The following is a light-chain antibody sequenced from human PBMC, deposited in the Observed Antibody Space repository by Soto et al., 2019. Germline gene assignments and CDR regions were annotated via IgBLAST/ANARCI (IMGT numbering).Light chain of an antibody. CDR1: QGISSY. CDR2: AAS. Sequence: DIQLTQSPSFLSASVGDRVTITCRASQGISSYLAWYQQKPGKAPKLLIYAASTLQSGVPSRFSGSGSGTEFTLTISSLQPEDFATYDCQQLNRYPYTFGQGTKLEIK. V-gene: IGKV1-9*01. J-gene: IGKJ2*01. CDR3: QQLNRYPYT.